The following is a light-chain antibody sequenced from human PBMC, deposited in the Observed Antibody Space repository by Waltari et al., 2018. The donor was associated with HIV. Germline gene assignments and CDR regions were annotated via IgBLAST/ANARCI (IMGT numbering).Light chain of an antibody. V-gene: IGLV4-69*01. J-gene: IGLJ3*02. CDR2: VSKDGSH. Sequence: VVLPQSPSASAFLGAWVSLTGTLTSGHTPYATPCHQQQPEKGPGYLMKVSKDGSHNKGDGIPDRFSGSSSGAERYLTISSLQSDDEADYYCQTWDSGIRVFGGGTRLTVL. CDR3: QTWDSGIRV. CDR1: SGHTPYA.